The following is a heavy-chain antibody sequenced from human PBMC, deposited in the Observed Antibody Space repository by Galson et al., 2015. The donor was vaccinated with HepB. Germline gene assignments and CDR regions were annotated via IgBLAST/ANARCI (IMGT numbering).Heavy chain of an antibody. J-gene: IGHJ4*02. CDR3: ARYRRDMAAFDS. D-gene: IGHD2-15*01. CDR2: IVPIFGTA. Sequence: SVKVSCKASGGTFNSFGINWLRQVPGQGLERMADIVPIFGTANYAQKFQGTVTLTADESTSTVYMELSSLKSEDTAVYYCARYRRDMAAFDSWGQGTLVTVSS. V-gene: IGHV1-69*13. CDR1: GGTFNSFG.